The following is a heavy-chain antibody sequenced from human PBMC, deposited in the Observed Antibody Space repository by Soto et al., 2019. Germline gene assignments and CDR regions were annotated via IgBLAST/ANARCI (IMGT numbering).Heavy chain of an antibody. CDR3: ARDRNDSSGSDAFDI. V-gene: IGHV1-18*01. J-gene: IGHJ3*02. CDR2: ISAYNGNT. D-gene: IGHD3-22*01. Sequence: ASVKVSCKASGYTFTSYGISWVRQAPGQGLERIGWISAYNGNTNYAQKLQGRVTMTTDTSTSTAYMELRSLRSDDTAVYYCARDRNDSSGSDAFDIWGQGTMVTVS. CDR1: GYTFTSYG.